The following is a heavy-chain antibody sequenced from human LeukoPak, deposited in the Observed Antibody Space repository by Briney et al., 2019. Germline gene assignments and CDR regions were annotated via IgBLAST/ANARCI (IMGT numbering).Heavy chain of an antibody. CDR2: ISAYNGNT. CDR1: GYTFTSYG. J-gene: IGHJ4*02. V-gene: IGHV1-18*01. D-gene: IGHD5-24*01. Sequence: ASVKVSCKASGYTFTSYGISWVRQAPGQGLEWMGWISAYNGNTNYAQKLQGRVTMTTDTSTSTAYTELRSLRSDDTAVYYCAREGDGYNSFDYWGQGTLVTVSS. CDR3: AREGDGYNSFDY.